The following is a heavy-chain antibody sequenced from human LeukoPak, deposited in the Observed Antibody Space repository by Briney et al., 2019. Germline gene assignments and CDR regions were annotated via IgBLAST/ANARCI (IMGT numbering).Heavy chain of an antibody. J-gene: IGHJ6*03. CDR2: IIPIFGTA. CDR3: ARAAGNYYYYYMDV. D-gene: IGHD6-19*01. Sequence: EASVKVSCKASGGTFSSYAISWVRQAPGQGLEWMGGIIPIFGTANYAQKFQGRVTITADKSTSTAYMELSSLRSEDTAVYYCARAAGNYYYYYMDVWGKGTTVTVSS. V-gene: IGHV1-69*06. CDR1: GGTFSSYA.